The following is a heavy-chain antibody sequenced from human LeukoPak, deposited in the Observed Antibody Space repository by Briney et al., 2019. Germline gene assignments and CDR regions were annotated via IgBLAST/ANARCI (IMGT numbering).Heavy chain of an antibody. V-gene: IGHV4-39*01. Sequence: SETLSLTCTVSGGSISGSSYYWGWIRQPPGKGLEWIGSIYYSGSTYYNPSLKSRVTISVDTSKNQFSLKLNSVTATDTAVYYCARHDQAATTFFDYWGQGTLVTVSS. CDR2: IYYSGST. D-gene: IGHD2/OR15-2a*01. CDR3: ARHDQAATTFFDY. J-gene: IGHJ4*02. CDR1: GGSISGSSYY.